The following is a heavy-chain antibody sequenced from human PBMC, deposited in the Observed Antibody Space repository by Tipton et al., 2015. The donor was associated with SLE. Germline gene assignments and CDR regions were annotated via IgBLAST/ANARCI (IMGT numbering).Heavy chain of an antibody. CDR3: ARTVRGGYGMDV. D-gene: IGHD3-10*01. CDR1: GGSISSSSYY. Sequence: TLSLTCTVSGGSISSSSYYWGWIRQPPGKGLEWIGSIYYSGSTYYNPSLKSRVTISVDTSKNQFPLKLSSVTAADTAVYYCARTVRGGYGMDVWGQGTTVPVSS. V-gene: IGHV4-39*01. CDR2: IYYSGST. J-gene: IGHJ6*02.